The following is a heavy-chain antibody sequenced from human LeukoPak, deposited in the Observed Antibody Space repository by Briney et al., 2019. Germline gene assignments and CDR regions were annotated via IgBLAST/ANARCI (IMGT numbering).Heavy chain of an antibody. Sequence: PSETLSLTCTVSGGSISSGDYYWSWIRQPPGKGLEWIGYIYYSGSTYYNPSLKSRVTISVDTSKNQFSLKLSSVTAADTAVYYCARAHKAYSDAFDIWGQGSMVTVSS. CDR3: ARAHKAYSDAFDI. J-gene: IGHJ3*02. D-gene: IGHD2-21*01. CDR1: GGSISSGDYY. V-gene: IGHV4-30-4*08. CDR2: IYYSGST.